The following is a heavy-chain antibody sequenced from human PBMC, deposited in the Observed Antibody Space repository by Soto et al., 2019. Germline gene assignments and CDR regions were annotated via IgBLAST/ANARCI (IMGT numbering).Heavy chain of an antibody. CDR1: GFSFDDFA. Sequence: EVQLVESGGGLVQPGRSLSLSCAASGFSFDDFAMHWVRQAPGKGLEWVSGISWNSGNTGYADSVKGRFAISRDNAKNFLYLQMHSLTTEDTALYYCAKDEAVIPLNMDVWGHGITVTVSS. V-gene: IGHV3-9*01. D-gene: IGHD3-16*02. CDR3: AKDEAVIPLNMDV. J-gene: IGHJ6*02. CDR2: ISWNSGNT.